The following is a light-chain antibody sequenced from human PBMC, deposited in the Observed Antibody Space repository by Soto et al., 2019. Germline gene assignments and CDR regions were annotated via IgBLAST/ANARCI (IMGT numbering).Light chain of an antibody. CDR3: QQRSNWPS. CDR1: QTVRNNY. CDR2: DAS. V-gene: IGKV3D-20*02. J-gene: IGKJ1*01. Sequence: EFVLTQSPSTLSLSPGERATLSCRASQTVRNNYLAWYQQKPGQAPRLLIYDASSRATGIPARFSGSGSGTDFTLTISSLEPEDFAVYYCQQRSNWPSFGQGTKVDIK.